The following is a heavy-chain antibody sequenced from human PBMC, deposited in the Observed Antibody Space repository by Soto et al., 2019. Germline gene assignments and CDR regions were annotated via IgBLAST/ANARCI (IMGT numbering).Heavy chain of an antibody. Sequence: QVQLVQSGAEVKKPGSSVKVSCKGSGGTFSSYAISWVRQAPGQGLEWMGGIIPIFGTANYAQKFQGRVTITADESTSTAYMELSSLRSEDTAVYYCARSGGSILFVGALLDYWGQGTLVTVSS. D-gene: IGHD2-15*01. CDR2: IIPIFGTA. V-gene: IGHV1-69*01. CDR1: GGTFSSYA. J-gene: IGHJ4*02. CDR3: ARSGGSILFVGALLDY.